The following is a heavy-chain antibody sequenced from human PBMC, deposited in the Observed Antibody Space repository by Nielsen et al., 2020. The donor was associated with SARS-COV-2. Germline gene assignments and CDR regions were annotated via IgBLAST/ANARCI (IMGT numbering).Heavy chain of an antibody. CDR1: EISFRSYG. J-gene: IGHJ4*02. CDR2: IWYDGSNK. Sequence: GGSLRLSCVASEISFRSYGMHWVRQAPGKGLEWVAVIWYDGSNKYYADSVKGRFTISRDNSKNTLYLQMNSLRAEDTAVYYCAKAQAVAGTSYYFDYWGQGTLVTVSS. V-gene: IGHV3-30*02. CDR3: AKAQAVAGTSYYFDY. D-gene: IGHD6-19*01.